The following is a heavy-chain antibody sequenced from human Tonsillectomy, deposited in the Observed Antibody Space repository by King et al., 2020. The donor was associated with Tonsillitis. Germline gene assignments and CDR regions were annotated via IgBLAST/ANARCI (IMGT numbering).Heavy chain of an antibody. D-gene: IGHD3-22*01. CDR1: GFTLSSYG. Sequence: VQLVESGGGVVQPGRSLRLSCAASGFTLSSYGMHWVRQAPGKGLEWVAIISYDGSNKYYTDSVKGRFTISRDNSKNTLYLQMNSLRAEDTAVYYCAKKHDTNWFDPWGQGTLVTVSS. J-gene: IGHJ5*01. V-gene: IGHV3-30*18. CDR3: AKKHDTNWFDP. CDR2: ISYDGSNK.